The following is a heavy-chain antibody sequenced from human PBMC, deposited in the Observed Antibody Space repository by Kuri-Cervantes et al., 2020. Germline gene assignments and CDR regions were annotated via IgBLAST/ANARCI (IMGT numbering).Heavy chain of an antibody. J-gene: IGHJ6*02. CDR1: GFTFSSYW. D-gene: IGHD3-22*01. V-gene: IGHV3-7*01. CDR3: ARERYYYDSSGYYRHGMDV. CDR2: IKQDGSEK. Sequence: ETLSLTCAASGFTFSSYWMSWVRQAPGKGLEWVANIKQDGSEKYYVDSVKRRFTISRDNAKNSLYLQMNSLRAEDTAVYYCARERYYYDSSGYYRHGMDVWGQGTTVTVSS.